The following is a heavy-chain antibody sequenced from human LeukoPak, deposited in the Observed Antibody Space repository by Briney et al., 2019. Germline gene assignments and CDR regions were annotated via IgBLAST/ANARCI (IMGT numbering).Heavy chain of an antibody. V-gene: IGHV1-2*02. J-gene: IGHJ4*02. CDR2: INPNSGGT. Sequence: ASVKVSCKASGYTFTGYYMHWVRQAPGQGLEWMGWINPNSGGTNYAQKFQGRVTMTRDTSISTAYMELSRLRSDDTAVYYCAREYVWGSYRYSDYWGQGTLVTVSS. CDR1: GYTFTGYY. CDR3: AREYVWGSYRYSDY. D-gene: IGHD3-16*02.